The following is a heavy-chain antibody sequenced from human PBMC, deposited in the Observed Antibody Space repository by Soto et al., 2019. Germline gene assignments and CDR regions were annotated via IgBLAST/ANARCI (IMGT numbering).Heavy chain of an antibody. J-gene: IGHJ6*02. CDR1: GGSFSNHY. CDR2: INHSGST. D-gene: IGHD3-16*01. V-gene: IGHV4-34*01. CDR3: ARLGGPNVYYYGMDV. Sequence: QVQLQQWGAGLLKPSETLSLTCAVYGGSFSNHYWSWIRQPPGKGLEWIGQINHSGSTNYNPSLKSRVTISLDTSKTQFSLRLNSVTAADTAVYYCARLGGPNVYYYGMDVWGQGTTVTVSS.